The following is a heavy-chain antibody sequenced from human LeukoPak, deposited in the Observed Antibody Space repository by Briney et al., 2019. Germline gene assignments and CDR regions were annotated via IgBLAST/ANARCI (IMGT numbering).Heavy chain of an antibody. CDR3: ARVRYGDWLFKD. CDR2: IYSSGST. Sequence: PGGSLRLSCAASGFTVSSNYMSWVPQAPGKGLEGVSVIYSSGSTYYTDSVKGRFTISRDNSKNTLYLQMNGLRAEDTAVYFCARVRYGDWLFKDWGQGTLVTVSS. V-gene: IGHV3-53*01. J-gene: IGHJ4*02. D-gene: IGHD3-9*01. CDR1: GFTVSSNY.